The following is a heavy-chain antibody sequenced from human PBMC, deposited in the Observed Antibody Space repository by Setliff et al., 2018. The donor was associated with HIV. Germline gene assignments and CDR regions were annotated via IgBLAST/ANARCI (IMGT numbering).Heavy chain of an antibody. CDR3: ARDEAIEGALTYFDL. V-gene: IGHV3-9*01. D-gene: IGHD1-26*01. CDR2: ISWNSGSI. J-gene: IGHJ2*01. CDR1: GFTFDDHA. Sequence: HPGGSLRLSCAASGFTFDDHAMHWVRQTPGKGLEWVSGISWNSGSIGYADSVKGRFTISRDNAKKFLYLQMNSLRAEDTAVYYCARDEAIEGALTYFDLWGRGTLVTVSS.